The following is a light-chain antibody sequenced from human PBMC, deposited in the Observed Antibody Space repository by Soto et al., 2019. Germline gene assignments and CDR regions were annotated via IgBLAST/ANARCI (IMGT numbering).Light chain of an antibody. V-gene: IGKV1-39*01. J-gene: IGKJ5*01. CDR2: AAS. CDR3: QQTYSTLSIT. Sequence: DIQMTQSPSSLSASVGDRVTITCRASESIARHLNWYQQKPGKAPKLLIYAASSLRSGVPSRFRGGGSGTDFTLTISNLQPEDFATYYCQQTYSTLSITFGQGTRLEIK. CDR1: ESIARH.